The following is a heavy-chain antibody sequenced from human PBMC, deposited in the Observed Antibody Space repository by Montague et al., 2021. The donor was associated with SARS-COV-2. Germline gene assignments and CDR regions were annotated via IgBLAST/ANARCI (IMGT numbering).Heavy chain of an antibody. Sequence: SETLSLTCTVSGGSISSSDYYWGWIRQPPGKGLEWIGSIYYTGSTYYNPSLRSRVSISIDTSKNQFSLKLSSVTAADTAVYYCARQLPSICVILKFNPYCFDGWGQGALVTVSS. CDR3: ARQLPSICVILKFNPYCFDG. J-gene: IGHJ4*02. V-gene: IGHV4-39*01. CDR2: IYYTGST. CDR1: GGSISSSDYY. D-gene: IGHD3-16*02.